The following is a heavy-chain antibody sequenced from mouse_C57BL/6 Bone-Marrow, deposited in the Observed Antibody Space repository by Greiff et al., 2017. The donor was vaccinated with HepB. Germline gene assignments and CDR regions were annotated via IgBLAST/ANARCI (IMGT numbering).Heavy chain of an antibody. J-gene: IGHJ4*01. Sequence: QVQLQQPGAELVMPGASVKLSCKASGYTFTSYWMHWVKQRPGQGLEWIGEIDPSDSYTNYNQKFKGKSTLTVDKSSSTAYMQLSSLTSEDSAVYYCALITTVVAQYYAMDYWGQGTSVTVSS. CDR2: IDPSDSYT. CDR3: ALITTVVAQYYAMDY. CDR1: GYTFTSYW. V-gene: IGHV1-69*01. D-gene: IGHD1-1*01.